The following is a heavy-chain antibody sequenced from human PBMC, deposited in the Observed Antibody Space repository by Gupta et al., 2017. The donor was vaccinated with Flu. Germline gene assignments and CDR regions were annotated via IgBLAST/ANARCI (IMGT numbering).Heavy chain of an antibody. D-gene: IGHD2-15*01. CDR3: ARKGGGHCSGGSCYSFDF. V-gene: IGHV1-69*01. CDR2: IIPVFGPT. J-gene: IGHJ4*02. Sequence: INWLRQAPGQGLEGMGGIIPVFGPTNYAQKFQGRVTITADESTSTAYMEISSLRSEETAVYYCARKGGGHCSGGSCYSFDFWGQGTLVTVSS.